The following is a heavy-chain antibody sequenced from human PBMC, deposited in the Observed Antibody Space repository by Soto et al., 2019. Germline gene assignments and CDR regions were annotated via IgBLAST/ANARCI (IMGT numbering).Heavy chain of an antibody. D-gene: IGHD3-10*01. CDR1: GYIFSLKA. J-gene: IGHJ4*02. V-gene: IGHV1-3*01. Sequence: QVQLVQSGAELKKPGASVELSCKTSGYIFSLKAIHWVRQAPGQRLEWLGMINPDNANTEYSQKFQGRVTFTRDTSASTAYMVLTSLISEDTAVYYCARGDASGSRRFDFWGRGTLVTVSA. CDR2: INPDNANT. CDR3: ARGDASGSRRFDF.